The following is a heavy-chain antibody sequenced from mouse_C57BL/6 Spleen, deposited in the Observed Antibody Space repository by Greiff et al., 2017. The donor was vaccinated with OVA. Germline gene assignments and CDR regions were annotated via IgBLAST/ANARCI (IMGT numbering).Heavy chain of an antibody. CDR1: GYTFTSYW. D-gene: IGHD4-1*01. CDR3: ARYLGPWYFDV. V-gene: IGHV1-69*01. CDR2: IDPSDSYT. J-gene: IGHJ1*03. Sequence: QVQLQQPGAELVMPGASVKLSCKASGYTFTSYWMHWVKQRPGQGLEWIGEIDPSDSYTNYNQKFKGKSTLTVDKSSSTAYMQLSSLTSEDSAVYYCARYLGPWYFDVWGTGTTGTVSS.